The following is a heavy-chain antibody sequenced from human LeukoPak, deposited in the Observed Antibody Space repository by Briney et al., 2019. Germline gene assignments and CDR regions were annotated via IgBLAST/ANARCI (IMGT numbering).Heavy chain of an antibody. CDR3: ASVHGGDY. V-gene: IGHV4-39*07. D-gene: IGHD3-16*01. CDR2: IYYSGST. Sequence: PSETLSLTCTVSSGSISTSNYYWGWVRQPPGKGLEWIGSIYYSGSTYYNPSLKSRVTISVDTSKNQFSLKLSSVTAADTAVYYCASVHGGDYWGQGTLVTVSS. CDR1: SGSISTSNYY. J-gene: IGHJ4*02.